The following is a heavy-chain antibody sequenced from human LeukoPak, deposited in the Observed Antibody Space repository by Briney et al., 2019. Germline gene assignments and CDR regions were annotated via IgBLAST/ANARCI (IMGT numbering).Heavy chain of an antibody. V-gene: IGHV4-30-4*08. CDR2: IYYSGST. D-gene: IGHD3-10*01. J-gene: IGHJ4*02. CDR3: ASAQSLTMVRGVPDY. Sequence: SETLSLTCTVSGGSISSGDYYWSWIRQPPGKGLEWIGYIYYSGSTYYNPSLKSRVTISVDTSKNQFSLKLSSVTAADTAVYYCASAQSLTMVRGVPDYWGQGTLVTVSS. CDR1: GGSISSGDYY.